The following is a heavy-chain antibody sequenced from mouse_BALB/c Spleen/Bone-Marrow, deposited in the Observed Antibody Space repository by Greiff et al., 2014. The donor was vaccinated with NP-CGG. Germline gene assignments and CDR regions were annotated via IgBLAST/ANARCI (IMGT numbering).Heavy chain of an antibody. Sequence: VQLQQSRAELVKPGASVKLSYTASGFNIKDTYIHWVKQRPEQGLEWIGGIDPANGNTKYDPKFQGKATITADTSSNTAYLQLSSLTSEDTAVYYCARDYGRTAWFAYWGQGTLVTVSA. D-gene: IGHD1-1*01. CDR3: ARDYGRTAWFAY. V-gene: IGHV14-3*02. J-gene: IGHJ3*01. CDR2: IDPANGNT. CDR1: GFNIKDTY.